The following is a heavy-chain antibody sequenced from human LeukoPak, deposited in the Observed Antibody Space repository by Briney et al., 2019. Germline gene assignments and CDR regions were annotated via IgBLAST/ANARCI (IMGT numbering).Heavy chain of an antibody. J-gene: IGHJ4*02. D-gene: IGHD1-26*01. Sequence: ASVKVSCKASGYTFTNYYMHWVRQAPGQGLEWMGWINTNTGNPTYAQGFTGRFVFSLDTSVSTAHLQISSLKAEDTAVYYCAREGPILEWELLEAGGFDYWGQGTLVTVSS. CDR1: GYTFTNYY. V-gene: IGHV7-4-1*02. CDR2: INTNTGNP. CDR3: AREGPILEWELLEAGGFDY.